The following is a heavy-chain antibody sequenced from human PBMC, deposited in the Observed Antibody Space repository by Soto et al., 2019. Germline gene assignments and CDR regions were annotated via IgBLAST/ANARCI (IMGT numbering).Heavy chain of an antibody. CDR3: ARGGRIRASGWFDY. CDR2: IQQDGSEK. D-gene: IGHD6-19*01. J-gene: IGHJ4*02. V-gene: IGHV3-7*03. CDR1: RFTFSTYL. Sequence: EVQLVESGGGLVQPGGSLRLSCAASRFTFSTYLMSWVRQAPGKGREWVANIQQDGSEKYYVDSVKGRFTISRDNAKNSLYLQMNSLRAEDTAVYYCARGGRIRASGWFDYWGQGTLVTVSS.